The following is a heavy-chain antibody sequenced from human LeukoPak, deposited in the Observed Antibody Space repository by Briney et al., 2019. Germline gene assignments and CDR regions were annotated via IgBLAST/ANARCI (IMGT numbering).Heavy chain of an antibody. V-gene: IGHV3-21*01. CDR3: ARLYVLRYFDWSADASDI. CDR2: ISSSSSYI. Sequence: GGSLRLSCAASGFTFSTSGMNWVRQAPGKGLEWVSSISSSSSYIYYADSVKGRFSISRDNAKSSLYLQMNSLRAEDTAVYYCARLYVLRYFDWSADASDIWGQGTMVTVSS. D-gene: IGHD3-9*01. J-gene: IGHJ3*02. CDR1: GFTFSTSG.